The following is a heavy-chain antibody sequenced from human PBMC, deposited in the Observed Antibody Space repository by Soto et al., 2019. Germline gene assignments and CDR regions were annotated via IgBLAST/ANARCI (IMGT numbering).Heavy chain of an antibody. CDR3: AKEDPSGRYALDF. D-gene: IGHD1-26*01. Sequence: CRAAWVESFYISLMHGVLKAPGKGLEWVAVISYYGTNEYYEDSVKGRFTISRDNSKNTLYLQMNSLRIEDTAVYFCAKEDPSGRYALDFCGQ. CDR1: VESFYISL. J-gene: IGHJ4*02. CDR2: ISYYGTNE. V-gene: IGHV3-30*18.